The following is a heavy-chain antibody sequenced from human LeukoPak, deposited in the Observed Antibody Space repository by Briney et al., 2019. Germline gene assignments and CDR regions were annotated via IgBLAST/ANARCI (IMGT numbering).Heavy chain of an antibody. Sequence: SETLSLTCAVYGGSFSGYYWSWIRQPPGKGLEWIGEINHSGSTNYNPSLKSRVTISVDTSKNQFSLKLSSVTAADTAVYYCARALNVDTAMIGYWGQGTLVTVSS. CDR3: ARALNVDTAMIGY. V-gene: IGHV4-34*01. J-gene: IGHJ4*02. CDR1: GGSFSGYY. D-gene: IGHD5-18*01. CDR2: INHSGST.